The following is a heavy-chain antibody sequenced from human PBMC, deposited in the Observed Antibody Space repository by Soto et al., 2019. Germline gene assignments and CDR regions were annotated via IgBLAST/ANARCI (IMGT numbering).Heavy chain of an antibody. Sequence: PGGSLRLSCAASGFTFSSYWMHWVRQVPGKGLVWVSRINSDGSSTTYADSVKGRFTISRDNAKNTLYLQMNSLRAEDTAVYYCTRGHYSSGWLDAFDIWGQGTMVTVS. CDR1: GFTFSSYW. CDR3: TRGHYSSGWLDAFDI. J-gene: IGHJ3*02. V-gene: IGHV3-74*03. D-gene: IGHD6-19*01. CDR2: INSDGSST.